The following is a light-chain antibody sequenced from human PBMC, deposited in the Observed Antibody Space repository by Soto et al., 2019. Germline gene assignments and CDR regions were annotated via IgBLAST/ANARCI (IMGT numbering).Light chain of an antibody. Sequence: EIVLTQSPGTLSLSPGERVTLSCRASQSVSSSYLAWYQQKPGQAPRLLIYGASSRATGIPDRFSGSGSGTDFTLTISRLEPGDFAVYYCQQYGSSPPITFGQGTRLE. CDR2: GAS. V-gene: IGKV3-20*01. CDR3: QQYGSSPPIT. J-gene: IGKJ5*01. CDR1: QSVSSSY.